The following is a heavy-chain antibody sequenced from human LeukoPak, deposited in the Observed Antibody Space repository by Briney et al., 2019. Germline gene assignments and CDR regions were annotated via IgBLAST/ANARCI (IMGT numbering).Heavy chain of an antibody. CDR1: GYTFTRYA. D-gene: IGHD3-10*01. CDR3: ARGWLVRNDDAFDI. V-gene: IGHV1-3*01. Sequence: ASVKVSCKASGYTFTRYAMHWVRQAPGQSLEWMGWITPGNGNTKYSQKFQGRVTITRDTSASTVYMELSSLRSEDTAVFYCARGWLVRNDDAFDIWGQGTMVTVSS. CDR2: ITPGNGNT. J-gene: IGHJ3*02.